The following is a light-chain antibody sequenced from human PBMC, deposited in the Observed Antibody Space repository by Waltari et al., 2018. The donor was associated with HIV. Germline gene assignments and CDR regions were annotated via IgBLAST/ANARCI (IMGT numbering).Light chain of an antibody. CDR3: CAYAGSTTYVI. J-gene: IGLJ2*01. CDR1: SSDVWGYNL. V-gene: IGLV2-23*02. Sequence: QSALTQPASVSGSPGQSITISCTGTSSDVWGYNLVSWYPQHPGKAPKLMIYEVSKRPSGVSNRFSGSKSGNTASLTISGLQAEDEADYYCCAYAGSTTYVIFGGGTKLTVL. CDR2: EVS.